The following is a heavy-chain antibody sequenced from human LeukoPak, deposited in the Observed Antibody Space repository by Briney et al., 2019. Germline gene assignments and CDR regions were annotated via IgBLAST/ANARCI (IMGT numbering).Heavy chain of an antibody. Sequence: SETLSLTCTVSGGSISSGGYSWSWIRQHPGRGLEWIGYIYYSGSTYYNPSLKSRVTISVDTSKNQFSLKLSSVTAADTAVYYCARSTYDSSGYYQYYFDYWGQGTLVTVSS. J-gene: IGHJ4*02. V-gene: IGHV4-31*03. CDR1: GGSISSGGYS. CDR2: IYYSGST. D-gene: IGHD3-22*01. CDR3: ARSTYDSSGYYQYYFDY.